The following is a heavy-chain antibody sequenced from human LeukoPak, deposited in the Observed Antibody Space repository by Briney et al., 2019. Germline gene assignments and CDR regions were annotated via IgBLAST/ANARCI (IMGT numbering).Heavy chain of an antibody. Sequence: ASVKVSCKASGGTFSSYAISWVRQAPGQGLEWMGGIIPIFGTANYAQKFQGRVTITADESTSTDYMELSSLRSEDTAVYYCAGRGDFWSGLLSAFDIWGQGTMVTVSS. V-gene: IGHV1-69*13. CDR1: GGTFSSYA. J-gene: IGHJ3*02. CDR3: AGRGDFWSGLLSAFDI. CDR2: IIPIFGTA. D-gene: IGHD3-3*01.